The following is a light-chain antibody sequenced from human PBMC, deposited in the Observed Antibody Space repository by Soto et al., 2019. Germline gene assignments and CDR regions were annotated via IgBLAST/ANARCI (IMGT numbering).Light chain of an antibody. CDR2: AAS. Sequence: DIRMTQSPSSLSASVGDRVTITCRASQSISSYLNWYQQKPGKAPKLLIYAASSLQSGVPSRFSGGGSGTDFTLTISSLQPEDFATYYCQQSYSTPPFTFGPGTKVDIK. V-gene: IGKV1-39*01. CDR3: QQSYSTPPFT. J-gene: IGKJ3*01. CDR1: QSISSY.